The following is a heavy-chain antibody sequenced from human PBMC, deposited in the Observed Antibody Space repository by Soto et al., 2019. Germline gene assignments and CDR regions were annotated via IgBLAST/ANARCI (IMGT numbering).Heavy chain of an antibody. V-gene: IGHV4-30-4*01. CDR3: ATDDCTRGICYQNYFEH. D-gene: IGHD2-8*02. CDR1: GGSIDSRDFQ. CDR2: LSFSGRT. Sequence: SETLSLTCNISGGSIDSRDFQWSWLRQPPWKGLEWIGFLSFSGRTNYNSSLRSLVTISADTSKPLFFLRLTSVTAADTGVYYCATDDCTRGICYQNYFEHWAQGSRVTVCS. J-gene: IGHJ1*01.